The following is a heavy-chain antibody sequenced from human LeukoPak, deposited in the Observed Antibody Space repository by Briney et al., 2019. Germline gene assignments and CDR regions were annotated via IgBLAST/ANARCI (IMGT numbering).Heavy chain of an antibody. D-gene: IGHD3-3*01. CDR2: MNPNSGNT. Sequence: ASVKVSCKASGYTFTSYDINRVRQATGQGLEWMGWMNPNSGNTGYAQKFQGRVTMTRNTSISTAYMELSSLRSEDTAVYYCARGXXXXDFWSGYYXMGYYYXXMDVWGKGTTVTVSS. CDR3: ARGXXXXDFWSGYYXMGYYYXXMDV. V-gene: IGHV1-8*01. CDR1: GYTFTSYD. J-gene: IGHJ6*03.